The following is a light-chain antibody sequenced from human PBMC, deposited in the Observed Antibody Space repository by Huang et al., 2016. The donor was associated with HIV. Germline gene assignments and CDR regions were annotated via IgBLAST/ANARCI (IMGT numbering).Light chain of an antibody. V-gene: IGKV3-20*01. Sequence: EIVLTQSPGTLSLSPGERATLSCRASQSVSSRYLAWYQQKPGQAPRLLIYGASYRATGIPDRFSCSGSGTDFTLTISRLEPEDLAVYYCQQYGTSRIFTFGPGTRVDIK. J-gene: IGKJ3*01. CDR3: QQYGTSRIFT. CDR1: QSVSSRY. CDR2: GAS.